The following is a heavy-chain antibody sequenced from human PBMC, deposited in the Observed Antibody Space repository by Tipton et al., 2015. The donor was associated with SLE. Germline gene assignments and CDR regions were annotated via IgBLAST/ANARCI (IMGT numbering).Heavy chain of an antibody. Sequence: SLRLSCVTSGFIFSSYAIHWVRQAPGKGLEWVAFIRYDGSNKYYADSVKGRFTISRDNSKNTLYLQMNSLRAEDTAVYYCAKAHDYWGQGTLVTVSS. V-gene: IGHV3-30*02. CDR3: AKAHDY. CDR1: GFIFSSYA. CDR2: IRYDGSNK. J-gene: IGHJ4*02.